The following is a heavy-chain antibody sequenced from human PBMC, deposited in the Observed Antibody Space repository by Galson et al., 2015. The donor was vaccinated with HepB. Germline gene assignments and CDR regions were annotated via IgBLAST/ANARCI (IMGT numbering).Heavy chain of an antibody. CDR1: GYTFTSYD. CDR3: ARGGGYYDFWSGYYLPHWCFDL. V-gene: IGHV1-8*01. Sequence: SVKVSCKASGYTFTSYDINWVRQATGQGLEWMGWMNPNSGNTGYAQKFQGRVTMTRNTSISTAYMELSSLRSEDTAVYYCARGGGYYDFWSGYYLPHWCFDLWGRGTLVTVSS. CDR2: MNPNSGNT. D-gene: IGHD3-3*01. J-gene: IGHJ2*01.